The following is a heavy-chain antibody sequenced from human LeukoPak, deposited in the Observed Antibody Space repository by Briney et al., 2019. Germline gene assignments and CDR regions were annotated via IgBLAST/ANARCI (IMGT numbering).Heavy chain of an antibody. CDR2: ISPGGEET. V-gene: IGHV3-23*01. J-gene: IGHJ5*01. Sequence: PGGSLRLSCSASGFTFSSFAMNWVRQAPGKGLEWVSSISPGGEETYYADSVEGRFTISRDNSKNTLSLQMNSLRAEDTAVYYCAKLYIVTSWYWFGSWGQGTLVTVSS. CDR3: AKLYIVTSWYWFGS. CDR1: GFTFSSFA. D-gene: IGHD4-17*01.